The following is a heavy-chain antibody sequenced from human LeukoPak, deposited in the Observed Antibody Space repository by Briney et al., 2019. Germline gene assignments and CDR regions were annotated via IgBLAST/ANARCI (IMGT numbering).Heavy chain of an antibody. D-gene: IGHD6-13*01. J-gene: IGHJ4*02. CDR2: IYLGYYDT. CDR3: ARAVAAAGNGYFDN. Sequence: GESRRISCKGSGYNFTNYWIGWVRQMSGKGVEYMGIIYLGYYDTRYSPSFQGQVTISADKSIGTAYLQWSSLKASDTAMYYCARAVAAAGNGYFDNWGQGTLVTVSS. V-gene: IGHV5-51*01. CDR1: GYNFTNYW.